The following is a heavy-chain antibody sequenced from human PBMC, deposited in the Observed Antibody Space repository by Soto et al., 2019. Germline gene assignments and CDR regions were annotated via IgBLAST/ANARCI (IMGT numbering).Heavy chain of an antibody. Sequence: PGESLKISCKASGYSFTSYWISWVRQMPGKGLEWMGRIDPSDSYTNYSPSFQGHVTISADKSISTAYLQWSSLKASDTAMYYCARQGSSSWDLKYFDYWGQGTLVTV. D-gene: IGHD6-13*01. V-gene: IGHV5-10-1*01. CDR2: IDPSDSYT. CDR3: ARQGSSSWDLKYFDY. CDR1: GYSFTSYW. J-gene: IGHJ4*02.